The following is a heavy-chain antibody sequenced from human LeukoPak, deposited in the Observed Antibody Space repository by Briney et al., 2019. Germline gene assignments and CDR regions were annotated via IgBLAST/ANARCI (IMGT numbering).Heavy chain of an antibody. CDR2: IRYDGSNK. J-gene: IGHJ3*02. V-gene: IGHV3-30*02. Sequence: PGGSLRLSCAASGFTFSSYGMHWVRQAPGKGLEWVAFIRYDGSNKYYADSVKGRFTISRDNSKNTLYLQMNSLRAEDTAVYYCAKTGALHDAFDIWGQGTMVTVSS. CDR1: GFTFSSYG. CDR3: AKTGALHDAFDI.